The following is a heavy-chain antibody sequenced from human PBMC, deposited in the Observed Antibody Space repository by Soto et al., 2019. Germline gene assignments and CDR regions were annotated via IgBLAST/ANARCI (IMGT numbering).Heavy chain of an antibody. Sequence: PSETLSLTCTVSGGSISSYYWSWIRQPPGKGLEWIGYIYYSGSTNYNPSLKSRVTMSVDTSKNQFSLKLSSVTAADTAVYYCARGLSVTVTTPSYYFDYWGQGSLVTVS. CDR1: GGSISSYY. V-gene: IGHV4-59*08. J-gene: IGHJ4*02. CDR3: ARGLSVTVTTPSYYFDY. CDR2: IYYSGST. D-gene: IGHD4-17*01.